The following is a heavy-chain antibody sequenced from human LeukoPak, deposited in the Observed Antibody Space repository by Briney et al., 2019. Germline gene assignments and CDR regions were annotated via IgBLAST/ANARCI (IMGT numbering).Heavy chain of an antibody. V-gene: IGHV3-23*01. D-gene: IGHD4-17*01. CDR1: GFTFDNYA. Sequence: GGSLRLSCVVSGFTFDNYATNWVRQAPGKGLEWVSGISGSGGSTYYADSVKGRFTISRDNSKNTLYLQMYSLRAEDTAVYYCAKDRYGDYLFDYWGQGTLVAVSS. CDR3: AKDRYGDYLFDY. J-gene: IGHJ4*02. CDR2: ISGSGGST.